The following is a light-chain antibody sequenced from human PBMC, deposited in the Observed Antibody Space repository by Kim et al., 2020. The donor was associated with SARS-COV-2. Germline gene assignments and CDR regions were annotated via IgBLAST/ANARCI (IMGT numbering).Light chain of an antibody. CDR1: NIGSKS. CDR3: QVWDSSSDHVV. V-gene: IGLV3-21*04. Sequence: SYELTQPPSVSVAPGKTARITCGGNNIGSKSVHWYQQKPGQAPVLVIYYDSDRPSGIPEQFSGSNSGNTATLTISRVEAGDEADYYCQVWDSSSDHVVFGEGTQL. J-gene: IGLJ2*01. CDR2: YDS.